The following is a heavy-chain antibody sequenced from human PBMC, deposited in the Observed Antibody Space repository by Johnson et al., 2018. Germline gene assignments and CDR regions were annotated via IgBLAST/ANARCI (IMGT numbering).Heavy chain of an antibody. CDR2: SYYSGST. Sequence: QVQLQESGPGLVKPSQTLSLTCTVSGGSISSGDYYWSWIRQPPGKGLEWIGYSYYSGSTYYNPSLKSRVTISVDTSKNQFSLKLSSVTAADTAVYYCARGDYYGSGTYYSDYMDVWGKGTTVTVSS. CDR3: ARGDYYGSGTYYSDYMDV. V-gene: IGHV4-30-4*01. J-gene: IGHJ6*03. D-gene: IGHD3-10*01. CDR1: GGSISSGDYY.